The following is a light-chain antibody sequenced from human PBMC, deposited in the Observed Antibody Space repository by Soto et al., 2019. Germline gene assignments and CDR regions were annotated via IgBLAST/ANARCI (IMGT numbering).Light chain of an antibody. CDR1: QSVTSN. CDR3: QKYNNWPRT. V-gene: IGKV3-15*01. CDR2: GES. Sequence: VMTQSPATLSVSPGDSATLSCRASQSVTSNLAWYQQKTGQAPRLLIYGESTRATGIPDRFSGSGSGTELNLTINRLQSEDFAVYYCQKYNNWPRTCGQGTKVDIK. J-gene: IGKJ1*01.